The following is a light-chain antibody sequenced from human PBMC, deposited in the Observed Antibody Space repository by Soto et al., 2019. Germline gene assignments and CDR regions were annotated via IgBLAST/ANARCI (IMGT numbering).Light chain of an antibody. Sequence: QSALTQPASVSGSPGQSITISCSGTSSDVGAYTSVSWYQQHPGKAPKLMIYEVSNRPSGVSTRFSGSKSANTASLTISGLQADDEAHYYCTSYTSDNRSYVFGTGTKVTVL. V-gene: IGLV2-14*01. J-gene: IGLJ1*01. CDR1: SSDVGAYTS. CDR2: EVS. CDR3: TSYTSDNRSYV.